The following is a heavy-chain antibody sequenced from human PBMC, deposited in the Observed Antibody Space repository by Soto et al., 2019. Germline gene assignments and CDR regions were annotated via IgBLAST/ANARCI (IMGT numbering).Heavy chain of an antibody. CDR2: ISGSGAST. J-gene: IGHJ4*02. D-gene: IGHD3-3*01. Sequence: GGSLRLSCAASGFTFTSYAMTWFRQAPGKWLEWVSTISGSGASTYYADSVKGRFTMSRDHSKNTLFFQMNSLRAEDTALYFCARSLSSFGVVLHYWGQGXLVTVYS. V-gene: IGHV3-23*01. CDR3: ARSLSSFGVVLHY. CDR1: GFTFTSYA.